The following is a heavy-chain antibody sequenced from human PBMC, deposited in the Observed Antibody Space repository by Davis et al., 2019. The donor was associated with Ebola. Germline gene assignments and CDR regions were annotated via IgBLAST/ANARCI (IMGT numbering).Heavy chain of an antibody. V-gene: IGHV1-18*01. J-gene: IGHJ5*02. D-gene: IGHD3-10*01. Sequence: ASVKVSCKASGYTFTSYGISWVRQAPGQGLEWMGWISAYNGNTNYAQKLQGRVTMTTDTSTSTAYMELRSLRSDDTAVYYCARVMVQGVIGFWFDPWGQGTLVTVSS. CDR2: ISAYNGNT. CDR3: ARVMVQGVIGFWFDP. CDR1: GYTFTSYG.